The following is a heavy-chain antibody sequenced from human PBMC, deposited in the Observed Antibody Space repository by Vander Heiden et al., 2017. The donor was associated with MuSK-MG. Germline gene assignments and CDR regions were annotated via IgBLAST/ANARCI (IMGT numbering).Heavy chain of an antibody. D-gene: IGHD3-3*01. Sequence: EVQLLESGGGLVQPGGSLRLSCAASGFTFSSYAMSWVRQAPGKGLEWDSAISGSGGSTYYADSVKGRFTISRDNSKNTLYLQMNSLRAEDTAVYYCAKLRFVEWLFDYWGQGTLGTVSS. V-gene: IGHV3-23*01. CDR3: AKLRFVEWLFDY. CDR2: ISGSGGST. J-gene: IGHJ4*02. CDR1: GFTFSSYA.